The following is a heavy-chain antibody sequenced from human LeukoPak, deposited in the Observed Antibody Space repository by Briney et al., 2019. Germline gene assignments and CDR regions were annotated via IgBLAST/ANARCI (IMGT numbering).Heavy chain of an antibody. CDR3: ARGVPMYNNCWTLYLDY. Sequence: ASVKVSCAVSGYSFSGYYLHWWRQAPGQGLEWMGCISPNSDDTKFAQKFRGRVTLTRDTSISTAYMDLSSLRSDDTAVYYCARGVPMYNNCWTLYLDYWGQGTLVTVSS. V-gene: IGHV1-2*02. D-gene: IGHD1-1*01. CDR2: ISPNSDDT. CDR1: GYSFSGYY. J-gene: IGHJ4*02.